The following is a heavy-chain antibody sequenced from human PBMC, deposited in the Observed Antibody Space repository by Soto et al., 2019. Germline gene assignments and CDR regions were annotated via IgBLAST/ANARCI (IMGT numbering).Heavy chain of an antibody. CDR1: GYTFTSYA. V-gene: IGHV1-3*05. J-gene: IGHJ4*02. CDR3: ARGGWWLFDY. Sequence: QVQLVQSGAEEKKPGASVKVSCKASGYTFTSYAMHWVRQAPGQRLEWMGWINAGNGNTKHSQKFQGRVTITRDTSASTAYMELSSLRSEDTAVYYCARGGWWLFDYWGQGTLVTVSS. D-gene: IGHD2-15*01. CDR2: INAGNGNT.